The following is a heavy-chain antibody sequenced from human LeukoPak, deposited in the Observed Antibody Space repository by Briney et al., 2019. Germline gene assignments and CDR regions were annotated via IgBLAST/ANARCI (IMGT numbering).Heavy chain of an antibody. D-gene: IGHD1-1*01. Sequence: PSETLSLTCTVSGGSISSYYWSWIRQPPGKGLEWIGYIYYSGSTNYNPSLKSRVTMSVDTSKNQFSLKPSSVTAADTAVYYCARRQTGTSYFDNWGQGTLVTVSS. CDR1: GGSISSYY. CDR2: IYYSGST. V-gene: IGHV4-59*08. CDR3: ARRQTGTSYFDN. J-gene: IGHJ4*02.